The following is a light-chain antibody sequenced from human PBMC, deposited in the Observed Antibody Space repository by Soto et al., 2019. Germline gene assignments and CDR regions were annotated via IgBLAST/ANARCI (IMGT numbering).Light chain of an antibody. V-gene: IGKV3-20*01. Sequence: EIVLTQSPCTLSLSPGERATLSCRASQSVSSSFLAWYQRRPGQAPRLLIFAASSRATGIPDRFSGSGSGTDFTLTISRLEPEDFALYYCQQYGNTPPTFGQGTKLEIK. J-gene: IGKJ2*01. CDR3: QQYGNTPPT. CDR2: AAS. CDR1: QSVSSSF.